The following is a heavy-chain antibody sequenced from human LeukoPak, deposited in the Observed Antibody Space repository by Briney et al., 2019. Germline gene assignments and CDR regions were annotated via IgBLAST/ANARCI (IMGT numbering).Heavy chain of an antibody. V-gene: IGHV4-59*08. CDR2: IYYTGGT. J-gene: IGHJ4*02. Sequence: SETLSLTCTVSGGPIGSDYWTWIRQPPGKGLEYIGYIYYTGGTNYNPSLKSRVTISVDTSKNQFSLKLSSVTAADTAVYFCAKYGNSGWVIDNWGQGTLVTVSS. D-gene: IGHD6-19*01. CDR1: GGPIGSDY. CDR3: AKYGNSGWVIDN.